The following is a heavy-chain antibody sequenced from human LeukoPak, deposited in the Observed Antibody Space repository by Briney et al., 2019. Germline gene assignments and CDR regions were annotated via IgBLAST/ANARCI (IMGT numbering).Heavy chain of an antibody. CDR2: IKQDGSEK. Sequence: GGSLRLSCAGSGFTFSSYWMTWVRQAPGKGLEWVANIKQDGSEKYYVDSVKGRFTISRDNAKNSLYLQMNSLRAEDTAVYYCVREARESGGFDYWGQGTLVTVSS. J-gene: IGHJ4*02. CDR1: GFTFSSYW. D-gene: IGHD5-24*01. CDR3: VREARESGGFDY. V-gene: IGHV3-7*01.